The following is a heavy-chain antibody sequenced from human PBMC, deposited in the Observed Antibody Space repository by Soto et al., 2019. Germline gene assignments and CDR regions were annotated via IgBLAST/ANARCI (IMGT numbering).Heavy chain of an antibody. J-gene: IGHJ4*02. D-gene: IGHD6-6*01. CDR1: GFTFSSYA. Sequence: GGSLRLSCAASGFTFSSYAMSWVRQAPGKGLEWVSAISGSGGGTYYADSVKGRFTISRDNSKNTLYLQMNSLRAEDTAVYYCAKVTKLSSIAGRRFDYWGQGTLVTVSS. CDR3: AKVTKLSSIAGRRFDY. V-gene: IGHV3-23*01. CDR2: ISGSGGGT.